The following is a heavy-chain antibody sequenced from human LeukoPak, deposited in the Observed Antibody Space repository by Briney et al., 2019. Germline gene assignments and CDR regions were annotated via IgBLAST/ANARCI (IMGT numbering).Heavy chain of an antibody. D-gene: IGHD3-10*01. V-gene: IGHV1-18*01. Sequence: ASVKVSCTASGYTFTSYGISWVRQAPGQGLEWMGWISAYNGNTNYAQKLQGRVTMTTDTSTSTAYMELRSLRSDDTAVYYCARNRGGVLWFGELLNQYYGMDVWGQGTTVTVSS. CDR1: GYTFTSYG. CDR3: ARNRGGVLWFGELLNQYYGMDV. J-gene: IGHJ6*02. CDR2: ISAYNGNT.